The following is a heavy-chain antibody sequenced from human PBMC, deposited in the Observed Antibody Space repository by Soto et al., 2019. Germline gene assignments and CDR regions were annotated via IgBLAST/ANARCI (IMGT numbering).Heavy chain of an antibody. CDR1: GFKFNTYG. CDR3: ARQMELDH. Sequence: QAGGSLRLSCAASGFKFNTYGMHWVRQAPGKGLEWVAVIWYDGSKQYYAESVKGRFTISRDNSKNMVYLDMNSLRVEDTALYYCARQMELDHWGQGTRVTVSS. CDR2: IWYDGSKQ. J-gene: IGHJ4*02. D-gene: IGHD1-1*01. V-gene: IGHV3-33*01.